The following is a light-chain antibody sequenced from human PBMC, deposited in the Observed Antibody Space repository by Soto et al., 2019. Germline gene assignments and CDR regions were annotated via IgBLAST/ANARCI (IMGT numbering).Light chain of an antibody. J-gene: IGKJ4*01. V-gene: IGKV3-15*01. CDR1: QTISND. Sequence: EVVMTQSPATVSVSPGEGVTLSCRASQTISNDLAWYQQKPGQAPRLLIYGASTRATGVPARFSGGGSGTEFTLAISSLQSEDFAFYYCQLNDKWSPVTFGGGTKVEIK. CDR2: GAS. CDR3: QLNDKWSPVT.